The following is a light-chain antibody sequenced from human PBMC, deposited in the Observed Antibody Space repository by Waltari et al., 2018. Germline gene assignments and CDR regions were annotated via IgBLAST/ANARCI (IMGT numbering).Light chain of an antibody. Sequence: SYVLTQPPSVSVAPGETAKITCGGDNIERKGVHWYQQKPGQAPVLVISHDCERPSGTPERFSGSNSENTATLTISRVEAGDEAVYSCQVWDSTTDHLVIFGGGTKLSVL. J-gene: IGLJ2*01. CDR1: NIERKG. CDR3: QVWDSTTDHLVI. V-gene: IGLV3-21*04. CDR2: HDC.